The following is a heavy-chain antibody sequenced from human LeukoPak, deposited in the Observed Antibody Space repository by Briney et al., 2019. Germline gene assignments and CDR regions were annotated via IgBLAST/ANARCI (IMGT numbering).Heavy chain of an antibody. CDR2: IWSDGSYK. Sequence: AAGSLSLSCAASGFTFSSYDFRSVRHAPPKGREWVAVIWSDGSYKYYADSVKGRFTISRDDSKNTLYLQMNSLRAEDTAVYYCARDFSLQLFDYWGQGTLVTVFS. CDR1: GFTFSSYD. D-gene: IGHD5-24*01. V-gene: IGHV3-33*08. J-gene: IGHJ4*02. CDR3: ARDFSLQLFDY.